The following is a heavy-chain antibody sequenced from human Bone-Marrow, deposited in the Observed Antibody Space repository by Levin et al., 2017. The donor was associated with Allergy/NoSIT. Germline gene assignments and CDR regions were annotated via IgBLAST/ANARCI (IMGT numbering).Heavy chain of an antibody. CDR2: IIPMFGTT. CDR3: ARTRSGVDWYFDL. Sequence: ASVKVSCKASGGSFSTYGISWVRQAPGQGLEWMGGIIPMFGTTNYEQKFQGRVTITADDSRSTAYMELSRLRSDDTAVYYCARTRSGVDWYFDLWGRGTLVTVSS. J-gene: IGHJ2*01. V-gene: IGHV1-69*13. CDR1: GGSFSTYG. D-gene: IGHD2-15*01.